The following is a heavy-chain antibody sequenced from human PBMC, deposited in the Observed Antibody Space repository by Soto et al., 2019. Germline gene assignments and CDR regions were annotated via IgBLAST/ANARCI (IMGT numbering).Heavy chain of an antibody. CDR2: ISRSSSTI. CDR3: ARDPGESYGLEY. V-gene: IGHV3-48*01. Sequence: EVQLVESGGGLVQPGGSLRLSCAASGFTFSRYSMNWVRQAPGKGLEWVSYISRSSSTIYYADSVKGRFTISRDNAKNSLYLKMNSLRAEDTAVYYCARDPGESYGLEYWGQGTLVTVSS. CDR1: GFTFSRYS. J-gene: IGHJ4*02. D-gene: IGHD5-18*01.